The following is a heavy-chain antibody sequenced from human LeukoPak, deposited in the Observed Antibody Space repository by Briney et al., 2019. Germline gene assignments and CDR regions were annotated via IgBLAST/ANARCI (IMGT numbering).Heavy chain of an antibody. V-gene: IGHV4-61*02. D-gene: IGHD6-13*01. J-gene: IGHJ5*02. CDR2: IYTSGST. Sequence: SETLSLTCTVSGGSISSGSYYWSWIRQPAGKGLEWIGRIYTSGSTNYNPSLKSRVTISVDTSKNQFSLKLTSVTAADTAVYYCARVRYDIAAAGTGRDWFDPWGQGTLVTVSS. CDR1: GGSISSGSYY. CDR3: ARVRYDIAAAGTGRDWFDP.